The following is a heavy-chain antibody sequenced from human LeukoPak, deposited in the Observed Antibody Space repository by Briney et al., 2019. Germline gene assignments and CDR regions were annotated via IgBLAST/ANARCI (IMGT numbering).Heavy chain of an antibody. D-gene: IGHD4-17*01. V-gene: IGHV1-69*13. Sequence: SVKVSCKASGGSFSNYIVTWLRLAPGQGLEWMGGIIPIFGTTNYAQKFQGRVTITADESTNTAYMELSSLRSEDTAVYYCARVDPDFVDYGDSKPGFGDYRGQGTLVTVSS. CDR1: GGSFSNYI. CDR3: ARVDPDFVDYGDSKPGFGDY. J-gene: IGHJ4*02. CDR2: IIPIFGTT.